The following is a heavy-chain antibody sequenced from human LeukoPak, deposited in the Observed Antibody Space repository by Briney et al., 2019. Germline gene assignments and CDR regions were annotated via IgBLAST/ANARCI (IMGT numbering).Heavy chain of an antibody. Sequence: GGSLRLSCAASAFTFSTYARNGVRQAPGKGLEWVSSISRGGGTTYYADSVKGRFTISRDNSKNTLYLQMNSLRPEDTAMYYCANAVCTTSSCSGFYGMDVWGQGTTVAVSS. CDR3: ANAVCTTSSCSGFYGMDV. CDR2: ISRGGGTT. CDR1: AFTFSTYA. D-gene: IGHD2-2*01. J-gene: IGHJ6*02. V-gene: IGHV3-23*01.